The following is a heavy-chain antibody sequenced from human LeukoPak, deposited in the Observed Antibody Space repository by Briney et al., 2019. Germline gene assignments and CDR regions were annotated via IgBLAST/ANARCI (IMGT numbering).Heavy chain of an antibody. D-gene: IGHD6-19*01. V-gene: IGHV5-51*01. Sequence: GESLKISCKGSGFTFRNSWIAWVRQMPGKGLEWMGIIYPGDSDTRYSPSFQGQVTISADKSITTAYLQWSSLKASDTAMYYCARRSSGWCVDYWGQGTLVTVSS. J-gene: IGHJ4*02. CDR3: ARRSSGWCVDY. CDR1: GFTFRNSW. CDR2: IYPGDSDT.